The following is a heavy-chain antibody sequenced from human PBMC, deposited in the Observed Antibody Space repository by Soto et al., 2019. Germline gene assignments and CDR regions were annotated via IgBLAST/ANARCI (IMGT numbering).Heavy chain of an antibody. Sequence: VASVKVSCKASGYTFTSYYMHWVRQAPGQGLEWMGIINPSGGSTSCAQKFQGRVTMTRDTSTSTVYMELSSLRSEDTAVYHCARDITVPSRVSRFDYWGQGTLVTVSS. J-gene: IGHJ4*02. CDR1: GYTFTSYY. CDR2: INPSGGST. V-gene: IGHV1-46*01. CDR3: ARDITVPSRVSRFDY. D-gene: IGHD4-17*01.